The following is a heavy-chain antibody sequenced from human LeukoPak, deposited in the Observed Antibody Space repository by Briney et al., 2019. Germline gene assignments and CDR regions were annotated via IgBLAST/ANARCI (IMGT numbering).Heavy chain of an antibody. CDR3: ARYHSIKVTFDY. D-gene: IGHD5-24*01. J-gene: IGHJ4*02. V-gene: IGHV4-59*01. CDR2: IHYSGST. Sequence: PSETLSLTCSVSGGSISSSYWGWIRQPPGKGLEWIGYIHYSGSTNYKPSLKSRVTISLDSSKNQFSLKLSSVTAADTAVYYCARYHSIKVTFDYWGQGTLVTVSS. CDR1: GGSISSSY.